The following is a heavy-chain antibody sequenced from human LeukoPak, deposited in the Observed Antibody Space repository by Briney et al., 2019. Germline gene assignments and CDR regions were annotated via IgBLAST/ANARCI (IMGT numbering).Heavy chain of an antibody. D-gene: IGHD6-13*01. V-gene: IGHV3-21*06. Sequence: PGGSLRLSCAASGFTFSTYSMNWVRQAPGKGLEWVSSISRNSRYIYYADSMRGRFTISIDNAKNSLYLQMNSLKPEDTAVYYCARVAEAAAFDSWGQGTLVTVSS. J-gene: IGHJ4*02. CDR1: GFTFSTYS. CDR3: ARVAEAAAFDS. CDR2: ISRNSRYI.